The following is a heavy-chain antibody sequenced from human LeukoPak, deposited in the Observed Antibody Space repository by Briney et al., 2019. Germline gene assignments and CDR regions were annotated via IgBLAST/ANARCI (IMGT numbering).Heavy chain of an antibody. V-gene: IGHV3-23*01. D-gene: IGHD6-19*01. Sequence: GGSLRLSCAASGFTFSSYAMSWVRQAPGKGLEWVSAISGSGGSTYYADSVKGRFTISRDNSKNTLYLQMNSLRAEDTAVYYCAKVSGYSSGWLDAFDIWGQGTMVTVSS. CDR1: GFTFSSYA. CDR3: AKVSGYSSGWLDAFDI. J-gene: IGHJ3*02. CDR2: ISGSGGST.